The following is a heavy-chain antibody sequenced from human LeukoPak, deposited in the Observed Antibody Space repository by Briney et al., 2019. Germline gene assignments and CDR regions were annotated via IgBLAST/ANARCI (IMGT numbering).Heavy chain of an antibody. J-gene: IGHJ4*02. CDR1: GGSIRSSGYY. CDR3: ARTEPYSTYDV. CDR2: IYFSGST. D-gene: IGHD4-11*01. Sequence: PSETLSLTCTASGGSIRSSGYYWGWIRQPPGKGLEWIGSIYFSGSTYYNPSLQSRVTISVDLSKNHFSLKLSFVTAADTAVYYCARTEPYSTYDVWGQGTLVTVSS. V-gene: IGHV4-39*02.